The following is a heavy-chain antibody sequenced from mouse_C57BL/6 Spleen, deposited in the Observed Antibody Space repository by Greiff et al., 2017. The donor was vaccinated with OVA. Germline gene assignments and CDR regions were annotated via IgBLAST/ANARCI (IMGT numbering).Heavy chain of an antibody. CDR3: AKGGSLRPRYYAMDY. Sequence: ESGPGLVKPSQSLSLTCSVTGYSITSGYYWNWIRQFPGNKLEWMGYISYDGSNNYNPSLKNRISITRDTSKNQFFLKLNSVTTEDTATYYCAKGGSLRPRYYAMDYWGQGTSVTVSS. D-gene: IGHD1-2*01. V-gene: IGHV3-6*01. CDR2: ISYDGSN. J-gene: IGHJ4*01. CDR1: GYSITSGYY.